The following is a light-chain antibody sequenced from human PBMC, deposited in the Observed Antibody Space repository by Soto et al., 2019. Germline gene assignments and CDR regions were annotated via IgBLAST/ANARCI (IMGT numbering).Light chain of an antibody. J-gene: IGKJ1*01. V-gene: IGKV3-15*01. CDR1: QSVNSN. CDR3: QQYGSSPWP. Sequence: EIVMTQSPATLSVSPGERATLSCRASQSVNSNLAWYQQKPGQAPRLLIYGASTRATGIPARFSGSGSGTEFTLAISSLQSEDFAVYYCQQYGSSPWPFGQGTKVDIK. CDR2: GAS.